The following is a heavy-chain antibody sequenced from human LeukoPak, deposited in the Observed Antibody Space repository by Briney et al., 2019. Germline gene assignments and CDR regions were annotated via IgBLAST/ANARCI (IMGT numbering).Heavy chain of an antibody. D-gene: IGHD2-2*01. J-gene: IGHJ4*02. V-gene: IGHV5-10-1*01. Sequence: GESLKISCKGSGYSFTNYWITWVRQMPGKGPEWMGRIDPSDSYTNYSPSFQGHVTISADESISTAYVQWSSLKASDTAMYYCARLGLGYCSGTSCYFLDSWGQGTLVTVSS. CDR2: IDPSDSYT. CDR3: ARLGLGYCSGTSCYFLDS. CDR1: GYSFTNYW.